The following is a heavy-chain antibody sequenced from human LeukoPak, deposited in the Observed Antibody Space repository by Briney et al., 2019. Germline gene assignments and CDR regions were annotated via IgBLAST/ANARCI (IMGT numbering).Heavy chain of an antibody. V-gene: IGHV3-23*01. D-gene: IGHD5-18*01. CDR1: GFTFKNYS. Sequence: PGGSLTLSCAASGFTFKNYSMSWVRQTPGMGLEWVSAISDNEGSTYYTDSVKGRFTISRDNSKDTVYLQMNNLRAADTALYFCVRPDRYIPFWGQGSLVTVSS. J-gene: IGHJ1*01. CDR3: VRPDRYIPF. CDR2: ISDNEGST.